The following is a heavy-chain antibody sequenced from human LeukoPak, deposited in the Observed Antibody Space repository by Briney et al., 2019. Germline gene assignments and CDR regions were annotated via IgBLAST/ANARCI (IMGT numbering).Heavy chain of an antibody. CDR2: MNPNSGNT. D-gene: IGHD6-13*01. CDR1: GYTFTSYG. CDR3: ARGGQLTNYYYYGMDV. Sequence: ASVKVSCKASGYTFTSYGISWVRQAPGQGLEWMGWMNPNSGNTSYAQKFQGRVTMTRNTSISTAYMELSSLRSEDTAVYYCARGGQLTNYYYYGMDVWGQGTTVTVSS. V-gene: IGHV1-8*02. J-gene: IGHJ6*02.